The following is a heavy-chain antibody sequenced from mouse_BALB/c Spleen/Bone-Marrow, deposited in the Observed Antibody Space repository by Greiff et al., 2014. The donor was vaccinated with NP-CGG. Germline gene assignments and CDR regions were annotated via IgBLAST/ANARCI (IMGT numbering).Heavy chain of an antibody. Sequence: QVQLQQPGAELVRPGTSVKVSCKASGYAFTNYFIEWIKQGPGQGLEWIGVINPGSGGTNYNEKFKVKATLTADKSSNTAYMQLSSLTSDDSAIYFCARGLGRWSFDVWGAGTTVTVSS. D-gene: IGHD4-1*01. CDR2: INPGSGGT. V-gene: IGHV1-54*01. J-gene: IGHJ1*01. CDR1: GYAFTNYF. CDR3: ARGLGRWSFDV.